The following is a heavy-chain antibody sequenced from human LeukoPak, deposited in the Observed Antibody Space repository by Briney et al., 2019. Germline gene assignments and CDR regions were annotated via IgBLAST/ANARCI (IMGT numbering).Heavy chain of an antibody. CDR2: IYHGGDT. Sequence: PSETLSLTCAVSGGSITSHSWWSWVRQPPGKGLEWIGEIYHGGDTNYDPSVKNRVTMSVDKSKNHFSLNLRSVTAADTAIYYCASHVTVLGTRGFDYWGQGILVTVSS. CDR3: ASHVTVLGTRGFDY. CDR1: GGSITSHSW. D-gene: IGHD6-19*01. V-gene: IGHV4-4*02. J-gene: IGHJ4*02.